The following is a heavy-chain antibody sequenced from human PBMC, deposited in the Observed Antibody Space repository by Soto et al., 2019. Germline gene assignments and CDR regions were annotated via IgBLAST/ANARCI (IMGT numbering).Heavy chain of an antibody. D-gene: IGHD5-18*01. Sequence: GGSLRLSCAASGFTFSGSAMHWVRQASGKGLEWVGRIRSKANSYATAYAASVKGRFTISRDDSKNTAYLQMNSLKTEDTAVYYCTRYEPTYSYGRPESWFDPWGQGTLVTVSS. CDR1: GFTFSGSA. J-gene: IGHJ5*02. CDR3: TRYEPTYSYGRPESWFDP. V-gene: IGHV3-73*01. CDR2: IRSKANSYAT.